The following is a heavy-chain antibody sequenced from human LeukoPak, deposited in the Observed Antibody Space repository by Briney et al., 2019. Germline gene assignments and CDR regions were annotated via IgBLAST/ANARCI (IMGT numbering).Heavy chain of an antibody. V-gene: IGHV4-59*01. J-gene: IGHJ5*02. Sequence: SSETLSLTCAVYGGSFSGYYWSWIRQPPGKGLEWIGYIYYSGSTNYNPSLKSRVTISVDTSKNQFSLKLSSVTAADTAVYYCARVGIKTYYDFWSGYYTDNWFNPWGQGTLVTVPS. CDR1: GGSFSGYY. CDR3: ARVGIKTYYDFWSGYYTDNWFNP. D-gene: IGHD3-3*01. CDR2: IYYSGST.